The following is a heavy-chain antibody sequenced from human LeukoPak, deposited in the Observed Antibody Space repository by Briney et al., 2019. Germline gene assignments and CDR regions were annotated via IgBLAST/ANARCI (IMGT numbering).Heavy chain of an antibody. CDR2: IASSGRNI. D-gene: IGHD6-19*01. V-gene: IGHV3-48*03. J-gene: IGHJ4*02. CDR3: ALLAVASDFDY. CDR1: GFPFSFYE. Sequence: PGGSLRPSCAVSGFPFSFYEMNWVRQAPGKGLEWVSNIASSGRNIYYADSVKGRFSISRDNAKSSLYLQMNSLRVEDTAIYYCALLAVASDFDYWGQGALVTVSS.